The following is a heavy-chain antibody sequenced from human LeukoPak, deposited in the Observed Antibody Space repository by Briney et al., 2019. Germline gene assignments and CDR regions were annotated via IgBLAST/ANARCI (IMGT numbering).Heavy chain of an antibody. Sequence: SETLSLTCTVSGGSISSYYWSWIRQPPGKGLEWIGYIYYSGSTNYNPSLKSRVTISVDTSKNQFSLKLSSVTAADTAVYYCAREISGSILTGYYQSQWFDPWGQGTLVTVSS. CDR1: GGSISSYY. V-gene: IGHV4-59*01. J-gene: IGHJ5*02. D-gene: IGHD3-9*01. CDR2: IYYSGST. CDR3: AREISGSILTGYYQSQWFDP.